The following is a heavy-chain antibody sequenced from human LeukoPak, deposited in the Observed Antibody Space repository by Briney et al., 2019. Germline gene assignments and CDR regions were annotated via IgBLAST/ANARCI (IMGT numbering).Heavy chain of an antibody. Sequence: VSVKVSCKASGYTFTGYYMHWVRQAPGQGLEWMGWINPNSGGTNYAQKFQGRVTMTRDTSTSTVYMELSSLRSEDTAVYYCAGGMVYAPTDYWGQGTLVTVSS. J-gene: IGHJ4*02. V-gene: IGHV1-2*02. CDR3: AGGMVYAPTDY. CDR2: INPNSGGT. CDR1: GYTFTGYY. D-gene: IGHD2-8*01.